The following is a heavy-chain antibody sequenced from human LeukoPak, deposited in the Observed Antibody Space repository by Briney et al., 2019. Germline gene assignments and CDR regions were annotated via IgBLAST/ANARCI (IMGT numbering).Heavy chain of an antibody. CDR3: ARSTGHYDILTGRDAGPFDY. CDR1: GFTFSSYA. Sequence: GSLRLSCAASGFTFSSYAMHWVRQAPGKGLEWVAVISYDGSNKYYADSVKGRFTISRDNSKNTLYLQMNSLRAEDTAVYYCARSTGHYDILTGRDAGPFDYWGQGTLVTVSS. V-gene: IGHV3-30-3*01. D-gene: IGHD3-9*01. CDR2: ISYDGSNK. J-gene: IGHJ4*02.